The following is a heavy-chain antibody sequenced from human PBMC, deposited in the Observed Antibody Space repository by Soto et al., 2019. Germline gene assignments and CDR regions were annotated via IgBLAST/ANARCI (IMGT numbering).Heavy chain of an antibody. V-gene: IGHV1-69*12. CDR3: ARVEAVRIFGVVTLDWFDP. D-gene: IGHD3-3*01. Sequence: QVQLVQSGAEVKKPGSSVKVSCKASGGTFSSYAISWVRQAPGQGLEWMGGIIPIFGTANYAQKFQGRVTITAAESTSTAYMELSNLRSEDTAVYYSARVEAVRIFGVVTLDWFDPWGQGTLVTVSS. CDR2: IIPIFGTA. CDR1: GGTFSSYA. J-gene: IGHJ5*02.